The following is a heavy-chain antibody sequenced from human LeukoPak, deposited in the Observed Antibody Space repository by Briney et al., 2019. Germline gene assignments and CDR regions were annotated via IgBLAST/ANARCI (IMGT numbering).Heavy chain of an antibody. Sequence: GGSLRLSCAASGFTFSSYGMHWVRQAPGKGLEWVAFIRYDGSNKYYADSVKGRFTISRDNSKNTLYLQMNSLRAEDTAVYYCAKGQGAIVDDAFDIWGQGTMVTVSS. D-gene: IGHD2-21*01. V-gene: IGHV3-30*02. J-gene: IGHJ3*02. CDR3: AKGQGAIVDDAFDI. CDR1: GFTFSSYG. CDR2: IRYDGSNK.